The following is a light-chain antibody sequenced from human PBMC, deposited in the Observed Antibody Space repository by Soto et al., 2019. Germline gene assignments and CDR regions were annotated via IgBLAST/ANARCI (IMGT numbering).Light chain of an antibody. V-gene: IGKV1-5*01. CDR2: DAS. Sequence: DIQMTPSPSTLSASVGDRVTITCRASQSISSWLAWYQQKPGKAPKLLIYDASSLESGVPSRFSGSGSGTEFTLTISSLQPDDFATYYCQKYNSYSWKCGQGTKVDIK. CDR3: QKYNSYSWK. J-gene: IGKJ1*01. CDR1: QSISSW.